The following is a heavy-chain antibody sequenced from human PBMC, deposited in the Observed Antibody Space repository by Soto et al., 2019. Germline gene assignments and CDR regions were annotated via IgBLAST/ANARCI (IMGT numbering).Heavy chain of an antibody. CDR3: ARRVLGHGSWYNWFDP. CDR2: IYYSGST. J-gene: IGHJ5*02. D-gene: IGHD6-13*01. Sequence: SETLSLTCTVSGGSISSYYWSWIRQPPGKGLEWIGYIYYSGSTNYNPSLKSRVTISVDTSKNQFSLKLSSVTAADTAVYYCARRVLGHGSWYNWFDPWGQGTLVTVSS. V-gene: IGHV4-59*08. CDR1: GGSISSYY.